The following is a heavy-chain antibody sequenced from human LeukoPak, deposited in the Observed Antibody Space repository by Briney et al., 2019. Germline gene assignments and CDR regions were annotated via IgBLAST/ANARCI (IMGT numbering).Heavy chain of an antibody. Sequence: ASVKVSCKASGYTFTGYYMHWVRQAPGQGLEWMGWINPNSGGTNYAQKFQRRVTMTRDTSISTAYMELSRLRSDDTAVYYCARDTEYCANGVCVYYFDYWGQGTLVTVSS. CDR1: GYTFTGYY. V-gene: IGHV1-2*02. CDR2: INPNSGGT. D-gene: IGHD2-8*01. J-gene: IGHJ4*02. CDR3: ARDTEYCANGVCVYYFDY.